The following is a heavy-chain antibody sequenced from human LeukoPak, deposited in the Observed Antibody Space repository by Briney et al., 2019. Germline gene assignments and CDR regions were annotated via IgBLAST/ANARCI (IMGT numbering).Heavy chain of an antibody. CDR2: INPNSGGT. CDR1: GYTFTGYY. Sequence: ASVKVSCKASGYTFTGYYMHWVRQAPGQGLEGMGWINPNSGGTNYAQKFQGRVTMTRDTSISTAYMELSRLRSDDTAVYYCARDPGYCSSTSCPMGYWGQGTLVTVSS. D-gene: IGHD2-2*01. CDR3: ARDPGYCSSTSCPMGY. V-gene: IGHV1-2*02. J-gene: IGHJ4*02.